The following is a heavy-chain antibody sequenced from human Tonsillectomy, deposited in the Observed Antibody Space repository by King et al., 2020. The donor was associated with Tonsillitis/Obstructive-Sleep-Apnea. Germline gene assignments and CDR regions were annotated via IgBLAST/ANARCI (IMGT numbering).Heavy chain of an antibody. J-gene: IGHJ3*01. V-gene: IGHV3-48*03. CDR2: ISSSGSTI. CDR3: ARDTPCPYDFWSGYSVDAFVV. D-gene: IGHD3-3*01. Sequence: QLVQSGGGLVQPGGSLRLSCAASGFTFSSYEMNWVRQAPGKGLEWVSYISSSGSTIYYADSVKGRFTISRDNAKNSLYLQMNSLRAEDTAVYYCARDTPCPYDFWSGYSVDAFVVWGQGTMVTVSS. CDR1: GFTFSSYE.